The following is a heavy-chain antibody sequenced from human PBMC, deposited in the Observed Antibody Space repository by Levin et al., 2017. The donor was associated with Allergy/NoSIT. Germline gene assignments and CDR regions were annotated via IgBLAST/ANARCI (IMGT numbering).Heavy chain of an antibody. J-gene: IGHJ4*02. D-gene: IGHD3-10*01. V-gene: IGHV3-43D*03. CDR3: AKDKLSHATSGIDY. CDR2: VSWDGGSA. Sequence: GGSLRLSCAASGFIFDDYAMHWVRQAPGKGLEWVSLVSWDGGSAYYADSVKGRFTISRDNSKNSLYLQMHTLRAEDTALYYCAKDKLSHATSGIDYWGQGTLVTVSS. CDR1: GFIFDDYA.